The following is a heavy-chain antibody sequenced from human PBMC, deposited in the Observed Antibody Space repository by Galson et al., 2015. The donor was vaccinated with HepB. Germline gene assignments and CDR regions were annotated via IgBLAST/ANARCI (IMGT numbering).Heavy chain of an antibody. Sequence: SLRLSCAASGFSFSNYGLHWVRQAPGKGLEWVALISYDGAKKYYADSVKGRFTISRDNSKHILYLQLNSLRAEDTAVYFCAKSAYTGYGHADQWGQGTLVTVSS. CDR1: GFSFSNYG. CDR3: AKSAYTGYGHADQ. D-gene: IGHD5-12*01. CDR2: ISYDGAKK. J-gene: IGHJ4*02. V-gene: IGHV3-30*18.